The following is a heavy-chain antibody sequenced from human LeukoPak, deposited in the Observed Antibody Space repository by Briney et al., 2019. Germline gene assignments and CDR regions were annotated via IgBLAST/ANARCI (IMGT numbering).Heavy chain of an antibody. V-gene: IGHV4-59*01. CDR2: IYSTGIT. Sequence: PSETLSLTCTVSGDSISGYYWSWIRQPPGKGLEFIGYIYSTGITDYNPSLKSRVTISVDTSKNQFSLKLSSVTAADTAVYYCARFIGSSGYYDYWGHGTLVTVPS. D-gene: IGHD3-22*01. J-gene: IGHJ4*01. CDR3: ARFIGSSGYYDY. CDR1: GDSISGYY.